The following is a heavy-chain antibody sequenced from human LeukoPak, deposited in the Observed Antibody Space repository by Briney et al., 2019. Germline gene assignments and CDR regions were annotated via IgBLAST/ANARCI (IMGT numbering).Heavy chain of an antibody. CDR3: TTGPGYYDSSGYPRVYYYYMDV. CDR1: GFTFSNAW. V-gene: IGHV3-15*01. D-gene: IGHD3-22*01. J-gene: IGHJ6*03. CDR2: IKSKTDGGTT. Sequence: GGSLRLSCAASGFTFSNAWMSWVHQAPGKGLEWVGRIKSKTDGGTTDYAAPVKGRFTISRDDSKNTLYLQMNSLKTEDTAVYYCTTGPGYYDSSGYPRVYYYYMDVWGKGTTVTVSS.